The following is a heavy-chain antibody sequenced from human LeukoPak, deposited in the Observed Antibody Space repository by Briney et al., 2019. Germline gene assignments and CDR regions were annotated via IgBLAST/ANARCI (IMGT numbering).Heavy chain of an antibody. Sequence: PSETLSLTCAVYGGSFSGYYWSWIRQPPGKGLEWIGEINHSGSTNYNPSLKSRVTISVDTSKNQFSLKLSSVTAADTAVYYCARGLWSFDDWGQGTLVTVSS. D-gene: IGHD5-18*01. V-gene: IGHV4-34*01. CDR1: GGSFSGYY. J-gene: IGHJ4*02. CDR3: ARGLWSFDD. CDR2: INHSGST.